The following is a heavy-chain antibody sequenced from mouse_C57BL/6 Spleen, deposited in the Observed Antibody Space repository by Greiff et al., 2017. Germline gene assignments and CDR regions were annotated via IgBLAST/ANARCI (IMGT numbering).Heavy chain of an antibody. J-gene: IGHJ3*01. CDR3: ASDGGSKSFAY. CDR2: IWGVGST. V-gene: IGHV2-6*01. Sequence: VKVVESGPGLVAPSQSLSITCTVSGFSLTSYGVDWVRQSPGKGLEWLGVIWGVGSTNYNSALKSRLSISKDNSKSQVFLKMNSLQTDDTAMYYCASDGGSKSFAYWGQGTLVTVSA. D-gene: IGHD1-1*01. CDR1: GFSLTSYG.